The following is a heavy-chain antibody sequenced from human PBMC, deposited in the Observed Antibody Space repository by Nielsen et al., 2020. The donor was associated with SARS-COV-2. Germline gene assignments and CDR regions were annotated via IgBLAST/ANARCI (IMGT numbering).Heavy chain of an antibody. V-gene: IGHV1-69*01. Sequence: WVRQAPGQGLEWVGGIIPIFGIPNYAQKFQGRVTITADESTSTAYMELSSLRSEDTAVYYCARESGVGELLGVSFDYWGQGTLVTVSS. CDR3: ARESGVGELLGVSFDY. CDR2: IIPIFGIP. D-gene: IGHD3-10*01. J-gene: IGHJ4*02.